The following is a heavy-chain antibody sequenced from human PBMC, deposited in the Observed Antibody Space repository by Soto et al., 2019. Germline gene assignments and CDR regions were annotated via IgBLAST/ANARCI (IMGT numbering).Heavy chain of an antibody. CDR2: IYYSGST. CDR1: GGYVSRYY. V-gene: IGHV4-59*08. CDR3: ARLRANCSGGSCYEAVFDY. Sequence: TLSRTGKGPGGYVSRYYWSWIRQPQGKGLEWIGYIYYSGSTNYNPSLKSRVTISVDTSKNQFSLKLSSVTAADTAVYYCARLRANCSGGSCYEAVFDYWGQGTLVTVSS. D-gene: IGHD2-15*01. J-gene: IGHJ4*02.